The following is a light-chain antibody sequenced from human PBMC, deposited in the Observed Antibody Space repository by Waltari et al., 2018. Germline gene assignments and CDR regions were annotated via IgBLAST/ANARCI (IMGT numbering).Light chain of an antibody. Sequence: QSALTQPASVSGSPGPSITISCTGTSSDVGNYNLVSWYQQYPGTAPNVMIYDDNRRPSGFSDRFSGSKSGNTASLTISGVQAEDEADYYCCSYAGSYTWVFGGGTKLTVL. CDR3: CSYAGSYTWV. CDR2: DDN. CDR1: SSDVGNYNL. J-gene: IGLJ3*02. V-gene: IGLV2-23*01.